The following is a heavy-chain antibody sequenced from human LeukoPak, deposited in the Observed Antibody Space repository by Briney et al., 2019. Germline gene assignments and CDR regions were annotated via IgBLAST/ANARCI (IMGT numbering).Heavy chain of an antibody. CDR1: GFTFSDYY. V-gene: IGHV3-11*01. Sequence: GGSLRLSCAASGFTFSDYYMSWIRQAPGKGLEWVSYISSSGSTIYYADSVKGRFTISRDNAKNSLYLQMNSLRAEDTAVYYCAKQEDGYYYYGMDVWGQGTTVTVSS. J-gene: IGHJ6*02. CDR3: AKQEDGYYYYGMDV. CDR2: ISSSGSTI.